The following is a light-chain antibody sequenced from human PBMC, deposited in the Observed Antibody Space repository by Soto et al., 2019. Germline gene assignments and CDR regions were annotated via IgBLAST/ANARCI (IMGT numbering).Light chain of an antibody. V-gene: IGKV1-9*01. J-gene: IGKJ4*01. CDR2: AAS. CDR3: QQLYSYPLT. Sequence: IQLTQSPSSLSASVGDRVTITCRASQGISSYLAWYQQKLGKAPKLLIYAASTLQSGVPSRFSGSGSGTDFTLTISSLQPEDFATYYCQQLYSYPLTFGGGTKVEIK. CDR1: QGISSY.